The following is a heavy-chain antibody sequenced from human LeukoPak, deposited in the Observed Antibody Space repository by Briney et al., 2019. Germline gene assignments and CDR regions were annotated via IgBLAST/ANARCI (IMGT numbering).Heavy chain of an antibody. CDR2: IGSSSSII. V-gene: IGHV3-48*01. CDR3: ARVGFATHYYMDV. Sequence: GGSLRLSCAASRFTFSRYWMSWVRQAPGKGLEWVSYIGSSSSIINYADSVKGRFTISRDNAKNSLYLQMNSLRAEDTALYYCARVGFATHYYMDVWGKGTTVTVSS. CDR1: RFTFSRYW. J-gene: IGHJ6*03. D-gene: IGHD3-10*01.